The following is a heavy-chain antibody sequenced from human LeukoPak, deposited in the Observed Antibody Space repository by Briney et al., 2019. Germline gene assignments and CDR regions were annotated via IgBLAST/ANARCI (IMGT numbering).Heavy chain of an antibody. Sequence: GGSLRLSCAASGFTFGDLWMSWVRQAPGTGLEWVANINQDGRETYYVDSMKGRLTISRDNAINSLYLQMNSLRVEDTAVYLCGSPRRGYWGQGILVTVSS. CDR2: INQDGRET. CDR3: GSPRRGY. V-gene: IGHV3-7*01. CDR1: GFTFGDLW. J-gene: IGHJ4*02.